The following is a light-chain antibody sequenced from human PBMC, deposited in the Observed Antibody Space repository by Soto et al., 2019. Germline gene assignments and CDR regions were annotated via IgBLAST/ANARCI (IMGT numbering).Light chain of an antibody. CDR1: QSVSSY. CDR3: QQRFSWWT. V-gene: IGKV3-11*01. Sequence: EIVLTQSPATLSLSPGERATLACRASQSVSSYLAWYQQKPGQAPRLLIHDASNRATGIPARFSGSGSGTDFTLTISSLEPEDFAVYYCQQRFSWWTFGQGTKVGIK. CDR2: DAS. J-gene: IGKJ1*01.